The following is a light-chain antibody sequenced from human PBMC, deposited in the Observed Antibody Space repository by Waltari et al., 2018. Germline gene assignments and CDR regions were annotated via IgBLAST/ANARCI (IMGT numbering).Light chain of an antibody. Sequence: QSALTQPASVSGSPGQPITITCTGTTGDIGSYNYVSWYQQYPGEAPKLIVYDVDNRPAGFSDRFSGAKSGNTASRTISGLQTEDEADYYCSSYTRGASVDVFGTGTRVTVL. CDR2: DVD. V-gene: IGLV2-14*01. CDR3: SSYTRGASVDV. J-gene: IGLJ1*01. CDR1: TGDIGSYNY.